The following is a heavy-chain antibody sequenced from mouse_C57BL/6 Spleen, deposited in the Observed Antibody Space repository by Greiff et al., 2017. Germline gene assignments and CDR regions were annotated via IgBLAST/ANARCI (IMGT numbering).Heavy chain of an antibody. J-gene: IGHJ2*01. CDR1: GYTFTSYW. CDR2: IDPNSGGT. V-gene: IGHV1-72*01. CDR3: ARDYGIDFDY. Sequence: QVQLQQPGAELVKPGASVKLSCKASGYTFTSYWMHWVKQRPGQGLEWIGRIDPNSGGTKYNEKFKSKATLTVDKPSSTAYMHLSSLTSEDSAVYYCARDYGIDFDYWGQGTTVTVSS. D-gene: IGHD2-1*01.